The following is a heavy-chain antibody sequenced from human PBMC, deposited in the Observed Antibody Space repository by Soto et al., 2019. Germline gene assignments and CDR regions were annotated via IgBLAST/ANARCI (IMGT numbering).Heavy chain of an antibody. Sequence: SLRRSSIASGFTFSTYGTYLVRQAQGKGLEWVGVIWYDGSNKYYADSVKGRFTIARDNSKNTLYLQMNSLRAEDTAVYYCARFSSSWYGRIDYWGQGT. V-gene: IGHV3-33*01. CDR3: ARFSSSWYGRIDY. J-gene: IGHJ4*02. CDR1: GFTFSTYG. CDR2: IWYDGSNK. D-gene: IGHD6-13*01.